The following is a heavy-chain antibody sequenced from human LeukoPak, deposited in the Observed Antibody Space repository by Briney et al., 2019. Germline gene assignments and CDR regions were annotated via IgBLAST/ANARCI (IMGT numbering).Heavy chain of an antibody. CDR2: INPNSGGT. CDR1: GYTFTGYY. J-gene: IGHJ5*01. V-gene: IGHV1-2*02. CDR3: ASEYYDILTGYSPNWFDP. D-gene: IGHD3-9*01. Sequence: ASVKVSCKASGYTFTGYYMHWVRQAPGQGLEWMGWINPNSGGTNYAQKFQGRVTMTRDTSISTAYMELSRLRSDDTAVYYCASEYYDILTGYSPNWFDPWGQGTTVTVSS.